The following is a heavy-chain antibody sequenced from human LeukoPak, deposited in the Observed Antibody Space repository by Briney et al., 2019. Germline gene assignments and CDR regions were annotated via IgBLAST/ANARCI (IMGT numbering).Heavy chain of an antibody. CDR1: GYTFTSYY. Sequence: GASVKVSCKASGYTFTSYYMHWVRQAPGQGLEWMGWINPNSGGTNYAQKFQGWVTMTRDTSISTAYMELSRLRSDDTAVYYCARGVAYSSSWTPHNWFDPWGQGTLVTVSS. V-gene: IGHV1-2*04. J-gene: IGHJ5*02. D-gene: IGHD6-13*01. CDR2: INPNSGGT. CDR3: ARGVAYSSSWTPHNWFDP.